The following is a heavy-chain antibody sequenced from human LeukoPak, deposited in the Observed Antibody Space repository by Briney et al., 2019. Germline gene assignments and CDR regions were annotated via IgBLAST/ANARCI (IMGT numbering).Heavy chain of an antibody. CDR3: ARFGITVVRGGKYYFDY. D-gene: IGHD3-10*01. CDR1: GGSISNYY. Sequence: SDTLSLTCTVSGGSISNYYWSWIRQPPGKGLEWIGHIYYSGATKYNPSLKSRITISVDTSKNQFSLMLSSVTAADTAVYYCARFGITVVRGGKYYFDYWGQGTLVTVSS. V-gene: IGHV4-59*08. CDR2: IYYSGAT. J-gene: IGHJ4*02.